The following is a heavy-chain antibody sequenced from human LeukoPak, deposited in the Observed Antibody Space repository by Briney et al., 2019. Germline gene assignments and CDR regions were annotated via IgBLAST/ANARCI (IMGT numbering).Heavy chain of an antibody. J-gene: IGHJ4*02. CDR1: GGSFSGYY. D-gene: IGHD4-11*01. V-gene: IGHV4-34*01. Sequence: PSETLSLTCAVYGGSFSGYYWSWIRQPPGKGLEWIGEINHSGSTNYNPSLKSRVTMSVDTSKNQFSLKLSSVTAADTAVYYCASPPLQEDYWGQGTLVTVSS. CDR3: ASPPLQEDY. CDR2: INHSGST.